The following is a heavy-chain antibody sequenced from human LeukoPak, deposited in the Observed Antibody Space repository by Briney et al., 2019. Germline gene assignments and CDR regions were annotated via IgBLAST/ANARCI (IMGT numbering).Heavy chain of an antibody. V-gene: IGHV3-23*01. Sequence: GGSLRLSCATSGFTFSTSAMTWVRQAPGKGLEWVSSIRISDGNTYYADSVKGRFTISRDSSKNTLYLQMNSLRAEDTAVYYCARGGWLGKPQRVDYWGQGTLVTVSS. CDR1: GFTFSTSA. J-gene: IGHJ4*02. CDR3: ARGGWLGKPQRVDY. CDR2: IRISDGNT. D-gene: IGHD6-19*01.